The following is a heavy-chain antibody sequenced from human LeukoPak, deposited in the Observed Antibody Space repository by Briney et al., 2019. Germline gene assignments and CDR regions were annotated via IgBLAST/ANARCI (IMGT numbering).Heavy chain of an antibody. CDR2: IKQDGSEK. J-gene: IGHJ3*02. D-gene: IGHD2-15*01. CDR3: ARERVVAAESPDAFDI. Sequence: GGSLRLSCAASGFTFSSYWMSWVRQAPGKGLEWVANIKQDGSEKYYVDSVKGRFTISRDNSKNTLYLQMNSLRAEDTAVYYCARERVVAAESPDAFDIWGQGTMVTVSS. V-gene: IGHV3-7*01. CDR1: GFTFSSYW.